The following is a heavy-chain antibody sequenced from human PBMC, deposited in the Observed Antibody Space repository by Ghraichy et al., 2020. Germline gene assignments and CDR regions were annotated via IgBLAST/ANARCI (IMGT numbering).Heavy chain of an antibody. Sequence: SETLSLTCTVSGGSISNYYWSWIRQPAGKGLEWIGLMSTSGTTYNTSLKNRLIMVGDTSNNKLFLQMNSVTTADTAVDYCARGHCNGSGCFIWYFGLWGRGTRVTVSS. V-gene: IGHV4-4*07. J-gene: IGHJ2*01. CDR2: MSTSGT. D-gene: IGHD2-15*01. CDR1: GGSISNYY. CDR3: ARGHCNGSGCFIWYFGL.